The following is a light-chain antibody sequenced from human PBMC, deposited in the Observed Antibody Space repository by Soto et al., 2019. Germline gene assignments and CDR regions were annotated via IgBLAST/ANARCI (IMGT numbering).Light chain of an antibody. CDR1: QAISNN. CDR3: LQHYNSPLT. CDR2: AAS. J-gene: IGKJ4*01. V-gene: IGKV1-6*01. Sequence: AIQMTQSPSSLSASVGDRVTITCRASQAISNNLGWYQQKPGKAPKLLIFAASSLQSGVPSRFSGSGSGTDFTLTISSLQPEDFATYYCLQHYNSPLTFGGGTKVEI.